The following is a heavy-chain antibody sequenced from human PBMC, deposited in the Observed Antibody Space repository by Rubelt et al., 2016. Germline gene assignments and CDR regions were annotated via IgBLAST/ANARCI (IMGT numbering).Heavy chain of an antibody. V-gene: IGHV1-18*01. CDR1: GYTFTDSG. CDR2: ISAHNGNT. D-gene: IGHD2-15*01. CDR3: ARGGDSDGPQYYYGMDI. J-gene: IGHJ6*02. Sequence: QVQLVQSGAEVKKPGASVKVSCKVSGYTFTDSGVSWVRQAPGQGLEWMGWISAHNGNTNYAQKLQGRVTMTTDASTSTASMGRRSLISDDTAVYYCARGGDSDGPQYYYGMDIWGQGTTVTVSS.